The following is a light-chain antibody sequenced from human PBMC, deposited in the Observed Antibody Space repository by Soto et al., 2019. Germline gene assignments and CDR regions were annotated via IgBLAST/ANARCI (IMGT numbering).Light chain of an antibody. CDR1: QSISNW. Sequence: DIQMTQSPSTLSASVGDRVTITCRASQSISNWLAWYQQKPGKAPKLLIYRAAALERGVPSRFTGSGSGTEFTLTISSLQPDDFASYFCQQYNTDSHTFGQGTKLEIK. J-gene: IGKJ2*01. V-gene: IGKV1-5*03. CDR2: RAA. CDR3: QQYNTDSHT.